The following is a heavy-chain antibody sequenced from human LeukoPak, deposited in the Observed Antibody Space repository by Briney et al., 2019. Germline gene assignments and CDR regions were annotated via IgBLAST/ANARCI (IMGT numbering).Heavy chain of an antibody. CDR3: TTLGDK. Sequence: GRSLSLSCAASGFTFSSYDMHWVRQAPGKGLEWVAVIWYDGSNKYYADSVKGRFTISRDNSKNTLYLQVNSLRAEDTAVYYCTTLGDKWGRGTLVTVSS. V-gene: IGHV3-33*01. CDR2: IWYDGSNK. J-gene: IGHJ4*02. CDR1: GFTFSSYD. D-gene: IGHD1-14*01.